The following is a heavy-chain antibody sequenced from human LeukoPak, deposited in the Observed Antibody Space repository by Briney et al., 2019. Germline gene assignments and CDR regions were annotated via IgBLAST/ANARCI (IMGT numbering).Heavy chain of an antibody. CDR2: IYDGGST. D-gene: IGHD1-20*01. CDR3: ARDNWNDVSAWFDP. Sequence: TTSETLSLTCTVSGGSVNSYYLSWIRQPAGKTLEWIGRIYDGGSTNYNPSLKSRVTMSVDTSKNQISLKLKSVTAADTAVYYCARDNWNDVSAWFDPWGQGTLVTVSS. J-gene: IGHJ5*02. CDR1: GGSVNSYY. V-gene: IGHV4-4*07.